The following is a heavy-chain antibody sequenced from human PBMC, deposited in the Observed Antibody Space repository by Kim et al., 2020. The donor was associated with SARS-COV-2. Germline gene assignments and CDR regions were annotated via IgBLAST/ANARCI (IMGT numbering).Heavy chain of an antibody. D-gene: IGHD6-19*01. CDR2: IYYSGST. Sequence: SETLSLTCTVSGGSFSSSSYYWGWIRQPPGKGLEWIGSIYYSGSTYYNPSLTSRATISVDTSKNHFSLTLTSVTAADTAIYYCARPIAVSTRGGAFDIWGQGAMVTVSS. CDR3: ARPIAVSTRGGAFDI. J-gene: IGHJ3*02. V-gene: IGHV4-39*02. CDR1: GGSFSSSSYY.